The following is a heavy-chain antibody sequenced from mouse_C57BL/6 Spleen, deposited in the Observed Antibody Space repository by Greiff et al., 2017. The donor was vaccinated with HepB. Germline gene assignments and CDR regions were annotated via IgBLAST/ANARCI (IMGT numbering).Heavy chain of an antibody. CDR1: GFSLTSYA. J-gene: IGHJ4*01. CDR2: IWTGGGT. CDR3: ASYYGSPYYAMDY. V-gene: IGHV2-9-1*01. D-gene: IGHD1-1*01. Sequence: VQRVESGPGLVAPSQSLSITCTVSGFSLTSYAISWVRQPPGKGLEWLGVIWTGGGTNYNSALKSRLSISKDNSKSQVFLKMNSLQTDDTARYYCASYYGSPYYAMDYWGQGTSVTVSS.